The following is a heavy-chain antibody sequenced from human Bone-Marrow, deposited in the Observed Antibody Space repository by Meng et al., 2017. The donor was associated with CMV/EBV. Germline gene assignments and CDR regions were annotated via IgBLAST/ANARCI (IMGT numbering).Heavy chain of an antibody. D-gene: IGHD2-21*02. CDR3: ARRAGGDSRSLDY. CDR1: GYSFTNYW. V-gene: IGHV5-51*01. Sequence: GEALKISWKCSGYSFTNYWIGLVRQMPGKGLEWMGIIYPGDPDTRYSQYLQSQVTISADKTISTAYLQWSSLKASDTAMYYCARRAGGDSRSLDYWGQGTLVTVSS. CDR2: IYPGDPDT. J-gene: IGHJ4*02.